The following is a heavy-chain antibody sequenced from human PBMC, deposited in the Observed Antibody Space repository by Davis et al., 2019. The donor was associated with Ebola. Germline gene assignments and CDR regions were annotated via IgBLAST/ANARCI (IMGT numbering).Heavy chain of an antibody. J-gene: IGHJ4*02. V-gene: IGHV3-30*02. CDR1: GFTFSSYG. Sequence: GGSLRLSCAASGFTFSSYGMHWVRQAPGKGLEWVAFIRYDGSNKYYADSVKGRFTISRDNSKNTLYLQMNSLRAEDTAVYYCARDPSYSDRGYYFDYWGQGTLVTVSS. CDR2: IRYDGSNK. D-gene: IGHD2-15*01. CDR3: ARDPSYSDRGYYFDY.